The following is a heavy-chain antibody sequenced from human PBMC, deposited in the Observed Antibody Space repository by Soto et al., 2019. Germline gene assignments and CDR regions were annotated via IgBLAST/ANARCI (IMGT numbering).Heavy chain of an antibody. J-gene: IGHJ5*02. CDR3: ARQDGWAVASRRNWFDP. D-gene: IGHD3-16*01. V-gene: IGHV5-10-1*01. Sequence: PGESLKISCQGSGYSFADYWVAWVRQMHGKGLEWVGKIDPSDSYSNYNPSFQGHVTISVDKSINTAYLQWSSLKASDTGIYYCARQDGWAVASRRNWFDPWGQGTLVTVSS. CDR1: GYSFADYW. CDR2: IDPSDSYS.